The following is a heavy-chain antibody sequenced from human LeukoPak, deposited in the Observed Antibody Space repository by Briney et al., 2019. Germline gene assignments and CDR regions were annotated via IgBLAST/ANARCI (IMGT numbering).Heavy chain of an antibody. CDR1: GFTFDDYA. CDR2: ISWNSGSI. D-gene: IGHD3-10*01. CDR3: AKGSGVYYYYYGMDV. Sequence: GGSLRLSCAASGFTFDDYAMHWVRQAPGKGLEWVSGISWNSGSIGYADSVKGRFTISGDNAKNSLYLQMNSLRAEDTALYYCAKGSGVYYYYYGMDVWGQGTTVTVSS. V-gene: IGHV3-9*01. J-gene: IGHJ6*02.